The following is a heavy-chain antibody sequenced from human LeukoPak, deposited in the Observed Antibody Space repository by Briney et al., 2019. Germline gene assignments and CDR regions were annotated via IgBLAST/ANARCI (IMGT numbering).Heavy chain of an antibody. CDR3: ARAIYCSSTSCSQTNWFDP. CDR1: GGSISSGSYY. CDR2: IYTSGST. J-gene: IGHJ5*02. V-gene: IGHV4-61*02. D-gene: IGHD2-2*01. Sequence: SETLSLTCTVSGGSISSGSYYWSWIRQPAGKGLEWIGRIYTSGSTNYNPSLKSRVTISVDTSKNQFSLKLSSVTAADTAVYYCARAIYCSSTSCSQTNWFDPWGQGTLVTVSS.